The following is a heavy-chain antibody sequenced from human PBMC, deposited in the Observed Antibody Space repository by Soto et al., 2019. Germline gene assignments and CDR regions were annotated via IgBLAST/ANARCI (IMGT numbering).Heavy chain of an antibody. CDR2: ISAYNGNT. J-gene: IGHJ5*02. V-gene: IGHV1-18*01. CDR3: ARTPMVRGVINPHWFDP. Sequence: ASVTVSCKASGYTFTSYGISWVRQAPGQGLEWMGWISAYNGNTNYAQKLQGRVTMTTDTSTSTAYMELRSLRSDDTAVYYCARTPMVRGVINPHWFDPWGQGTLVTVSS. CDR1: GYTFTSYG. D-gene: IGHD3-10*01.